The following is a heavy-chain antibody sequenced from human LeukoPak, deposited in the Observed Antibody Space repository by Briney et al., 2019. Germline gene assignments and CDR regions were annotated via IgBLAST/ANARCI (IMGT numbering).Heavy chain of an antibody. D-gene: IGHD3-22*01. CDR1: GFTFSSYA. Sequence: HSGGSLRLSCAASGFTFSSYAMSWVRQAPGKGLEWVSAISGSGGSTYYADSVKGRFTISRDNSKNTLYLQMNSLRAEDTAVYYCARDYYDSSGFFVYYYGMDVWGQGTTVTVSS. J-gene: IGHJ6*02. V-gene: IGHV3-23*01. CDR3: ARDYYDSSGFFVYYYGMDV. CDR2: ISGSGGST.